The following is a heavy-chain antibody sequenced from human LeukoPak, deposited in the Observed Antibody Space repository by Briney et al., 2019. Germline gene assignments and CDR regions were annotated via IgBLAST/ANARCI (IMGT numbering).Heavy chain of an antibody. D-gene: IGHD5-18*01. CDR2: INQDGSQK. V-gene: IGHV3-7*03. CDR3: ARDLIMEAAMKY. CDR1: GGSISSSNW. J-gene: IGHJ4*02. Sequence: ETLSLTCAVSGGSISSSNWWSWVRQPPGKGLEWVANINQDGSQKYHVDSVKGRFTISRDNAKKSLYLQMNSLRAEDTAVYYCARDLIMEAAMKYWGQGTLVTVSS.